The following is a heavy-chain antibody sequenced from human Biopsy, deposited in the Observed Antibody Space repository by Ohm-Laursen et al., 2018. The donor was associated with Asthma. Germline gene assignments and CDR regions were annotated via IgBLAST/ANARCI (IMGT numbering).Heavy chain of an antibody. Sequence: SSVKVSCKSLGGTFNTYVIGWVRQAPGQGLEWMGGINSVFGTTTYPQKSQDRVTITADDSTSTVYMELSSLRSEDTAVYYCARKAGSCTSRTCYSLDFWGQGTLVTVSS. CDR3: ARKAGSCTSRTCYSLDF. CDR1: GGTFNTYV. J-gene: IGHJ4*02. V-gene: IGHV1-69*01. D-gene: IGHD2-2*01. CDR2: INSVFGTT.